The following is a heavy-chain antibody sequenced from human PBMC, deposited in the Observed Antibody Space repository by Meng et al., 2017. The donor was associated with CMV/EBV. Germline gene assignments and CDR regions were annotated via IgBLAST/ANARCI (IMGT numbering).Heavy chain of an antibody. Sequence: SGGTFSSYTIRWVRQAPGQGLEWMGRIITILGIANYAQKFQGRVTITADKSTSTAYMELSSLRSEDTAVYYCASQACSSTSCLALTGYWGQGTLVTVSS. D-gene: IGHD2-2*01. V-gene: IGHV1-69*02. J-gene: IGHJ4*02. CDR1: GGTFSSYT. CDR3: ASQACSSTSCLALTGY. CDR2: IITILGIA.